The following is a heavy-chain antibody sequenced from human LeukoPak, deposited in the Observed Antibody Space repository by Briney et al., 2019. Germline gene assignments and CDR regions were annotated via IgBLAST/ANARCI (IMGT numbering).Heavy chain of an antibody. CDR2: INPNRGAT. J-gene: IGHJ4*02. CDR1: GYTFTDHY. Sequence: ASVKVSCKASGYTFTDHYIHWVRQAPGQGLDWMGWINPNRGATNYAQKFQGRLTMARDTSITTAYMELSRLTSDDTAIYYCARENMDSNSFDYWGQETLVTVSS. D-gene: IGHD3/OR15-3a*01. CDR3: ARENMDSNSFDY. V-gene: IGHV1-2*02.